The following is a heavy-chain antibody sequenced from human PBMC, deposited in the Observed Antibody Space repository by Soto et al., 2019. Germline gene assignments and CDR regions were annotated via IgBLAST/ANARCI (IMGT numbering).Heavy chain of an antibody. CDR2: IYYSGST. CDR3: AREENDNWFDP. V-gene: IGHV4-31*02. Sequence: LCGGSISSGGYYWSWIRQHPGKGLEWIGYIYYSGSTYYNPSLKSRVTISVDTSKNQFSLKLSSVTAADTAVYYCAREENDNWFDPWGQGTLVTVSS. CDR1: GGSISSGGYY. D-gene: IGHD1-1*01. J-gene: IGHJ5*02.